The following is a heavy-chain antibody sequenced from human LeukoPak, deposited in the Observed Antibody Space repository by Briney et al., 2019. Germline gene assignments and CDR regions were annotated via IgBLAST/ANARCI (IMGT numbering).Heavy chain of an antibody. CDR1: GGSISSYY. D-gene: IGHD3-10*01. J-gene: IGHJ4*02. Sequence: SETLSLTCTVSGGSISSYYWSWIRQPPGKGLEWIGYIYYSGSTNYNPSLKSRVTISLDTSKNQFSLKLNSVTAADTAVYYCASHYGSGSFYPPFDYWGQGTLVTVSS. CDR2: IYYSGST. CDR3: ASHYGSGSFYPPFDY. V-gene: IGHV4-59*01.